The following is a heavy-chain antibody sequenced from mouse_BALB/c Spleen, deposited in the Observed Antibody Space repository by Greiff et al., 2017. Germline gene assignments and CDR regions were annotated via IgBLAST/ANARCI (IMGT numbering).Heavy chain of an antibody. V-gene: IGHV5-6-2*01. CDR2: INSNGGST. CDR1: GFTFSSYY. Sequence: EVKLMESGGGLVKLGGSLKLSCAASGFTFSSYYMSWVRQTPEKRLELVAAINSNGGSTYYPDTVKGRFTISRDNAKNTLYLQMSSLKSEDTALYYCARRDGSSYDYYAMDYWGQGTSVTVSS. D-gene: IGHD1-1*01. J-gene: IGHJ4*01. CDR3: ARRDGSSYDYYAMDY.